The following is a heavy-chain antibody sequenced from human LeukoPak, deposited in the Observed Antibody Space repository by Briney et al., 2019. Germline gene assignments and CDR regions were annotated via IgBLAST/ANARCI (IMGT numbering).Heavy chain of an antibody. CDR2: IIPILCIA. Sequence: VXVXCXXSXGTXSSXAISWVRQAPGQGGECMGRIIPILCIANYAQKFQRRVTITADKSTSTAYMELSSLRSEDTAVYYCARSSGGSFTSGYWGQGTLVTVSS. V-gene: IGHV1-69*04. D-gene: IGHD2-15*01. CDR3: ARSSGGSFTSGY. J-gene: IGHJ4*02. CDR1: XGTXSSXA.